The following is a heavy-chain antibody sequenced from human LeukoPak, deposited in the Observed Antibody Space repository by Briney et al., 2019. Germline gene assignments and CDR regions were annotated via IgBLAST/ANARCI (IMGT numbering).Heavy chain of an antibody. V-gene: IGHV1-2*02. Sequence: ASVKVSCKASGYTFTGYYMHWVRQAPGQGLEWMGWINPNSGGTNYAQKFQGRVTMTRDTSISTAYMELSRLRSDDTAVYYCARGTGSYYECFDYWGQGTLVTVSS. D-gene: IGHD1-26*01. CDR3: ARGTGSYYECFDY. J-gene: IGHJ4*02. CDR1: GYTFTGYY. CDR2: INPNSGGT.